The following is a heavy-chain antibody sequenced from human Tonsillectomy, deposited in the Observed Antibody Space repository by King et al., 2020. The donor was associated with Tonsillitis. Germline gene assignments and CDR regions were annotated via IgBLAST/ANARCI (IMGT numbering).Heavy chain of an antibody. J-gene: IGHJ4*02. CDR2: MSYDGTNK. CDR1: GFTFSSYA. D-gene: IGHD5-12*01. CDR3: ARGRSGYDLQFYFDY. Sequence: VQLVESGGGVVQPGRSLRLSCAASGFTFSSYAMHWVRQAPGKGLEWVAVMSYDGTNKYYADSVKGRFTISRDNSKNTLYLQMESLRGEDTAVYYCARGRSGYDLQFYFDYWGQGTLVTVSS. V-gene: IGHV3-30*04.